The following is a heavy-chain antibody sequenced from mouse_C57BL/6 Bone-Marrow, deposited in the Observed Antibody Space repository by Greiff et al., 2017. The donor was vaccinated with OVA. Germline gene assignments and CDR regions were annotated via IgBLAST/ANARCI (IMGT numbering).Heavy chain of an antibody. CDR3: AREGYYGSPRYFDV. J-gene: IGHJ1*03. V-gene: IGHV2-2*01. D-gene: IGHD1-1*01. Sequence: QVQLQQSGPGLVQPSQCLSITCTVSGFSLTSYGVHWVRQTPGKGLEWLGVIWSGGSKDYNEAFISRLSISTDNSTSQVFFKMISLQADDTAIYYCAREGYYGSPRYFDVWGTGTTVTVSS. CDR2: IWSGGSK. CDR1: GFSLTSYG.